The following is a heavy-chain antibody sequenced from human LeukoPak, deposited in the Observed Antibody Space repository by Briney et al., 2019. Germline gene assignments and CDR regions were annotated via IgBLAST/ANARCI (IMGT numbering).Heavy chain of an antibody. D-gene: IGHD3-22*01. Sequence: SVKVSCKASGYTFTSYDINWVRQATGQGLEWLGGIIPVFGTTTYAQKFQAKVTMTADKSTNTAYLEISSLTSDDTAVYYCARCSPGDSSNFYAVLQYWGQGTQVTVST. CDR2: IIPVFGTT. V-gene: IGHV1-69*06. J-gene: IGHJ4*02. CDR1: GYTFTSYD. CDR3: ARCSPGDSSNFYAVLQY.